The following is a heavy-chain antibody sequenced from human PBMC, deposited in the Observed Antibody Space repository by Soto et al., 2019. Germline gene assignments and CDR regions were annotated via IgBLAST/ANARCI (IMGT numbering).Heavy chain of an antibody. V-gene: IGHV3-33*01. CDR1: GFTFSSYG. CDR2: IWYDGSNK. Sequence: PGGSLRLSCAASGFTFSSYGMHWVRQAPGKGLEWVAVIWYDGSNKYYADSVKGRFTISRDNSKNTLYLQMNSLRAEDTAVYYCARVTYYYDSSGYYVPSLIDYWGQGTLVTVSS. CDR3: ARVTYYYDSSGYYVPSLIDY. D-gene: IGHD3-22*01. J-gene: IGHJ4*02.